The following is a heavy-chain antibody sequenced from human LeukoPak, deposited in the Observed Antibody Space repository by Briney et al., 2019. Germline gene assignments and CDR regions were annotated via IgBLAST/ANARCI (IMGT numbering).Heavy chain of an antibody. CDR3: AKGPSWYYDILTGYPLGY. V-gene: IGHV3-23*01. Sequence: GGSLRLSCAASGFTFSSYWMHWVRQAPGKGLEWVSAISGSGGSTYYADSVKGRFTISRDNSKNTLYLQMNSLRAEDTAVYYCAKGPSWYYDILTGYPLGYWGQGTLVTVSS. D-gene: IGHD3-9*01. J-gene: IGHJ4*02. CDR2: ISGSGGST. CDR1: GFTFSSYW.